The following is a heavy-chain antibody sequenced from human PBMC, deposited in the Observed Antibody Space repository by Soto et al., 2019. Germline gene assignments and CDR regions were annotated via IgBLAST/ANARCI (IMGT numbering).Heavy chain of an antibody. CDR3: ARLGGSSSLPIQH. Sequence: GESLRLSVPASVYTFPATSMGWVRPLPGKGLEWMGIIYPGDSDTRYSPSFQGQVTISAGKSISTAYLQWSSLKASETAMYYCARLGGSSSLPIQHWCLVTLVTVS. J-gene: IGHJ1*01. V-gene: IGHV5-51*01. CDR2: IYPGDSDT. CDR1: VYTFPATS. D-gene: IGHD2-2*01.